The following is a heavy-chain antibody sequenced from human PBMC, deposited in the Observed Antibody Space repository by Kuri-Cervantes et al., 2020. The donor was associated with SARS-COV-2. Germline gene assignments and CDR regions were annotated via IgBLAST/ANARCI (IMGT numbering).Heavy chain of an antibody. J-gene: IGHJ2*01. CDR2: IHSSGSST. D-gene: IGHD3-3*01. V-gene: IGHV3-74*01. Sequence: GGSLRLSCEASGFMISSYWMHWVRQVPGKGQVWVSRIHSSGSSTGYADSVKGRFTISRDNAKNTLYLQMNSLRVEDTAVYYCARGDFWNGYYNWYFDLWGRGTLVTVSS. CDR1: GFMISSYW. CDR3: ARGDFWNGYYNWYFDL.